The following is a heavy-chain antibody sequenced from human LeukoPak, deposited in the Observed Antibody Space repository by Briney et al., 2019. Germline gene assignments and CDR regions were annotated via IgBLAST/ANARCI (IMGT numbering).Heavy chain of an antibody. Sequence: GGSLRLSCAASGFTFSSYAMHWVRQAPGKGLEWVAVISYDGSNKYYADSVKGRFTISRDNSKNTLYLQMNSLRAEDTAVYYCARWPYSSSCYFDYWGQGTLVTGSS. CDR3: ARWPYSSSCYFDY. CDR1: GFTFSSYA. V-gene: IGHV3-30-3*01. J-gene: IGHJ4*02. CDR2: ISYDGSNK. D-gene: IGHD6-6*01.